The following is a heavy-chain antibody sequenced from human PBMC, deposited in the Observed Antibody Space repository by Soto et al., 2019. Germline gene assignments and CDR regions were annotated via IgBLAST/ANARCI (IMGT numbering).Heavy chain of an antibody. Sequence: PGGSLRLSCAVSGFTFSDYYMSWIRQAPGKGLEWVSYISSSGSTIYYADSVKGRFTISRDNAKNSLYLQMNSLRVEDTAVYYCARIKSGITIFGVVIPPLDYWGQGTLVTVSS. CDR1: GFTFSDYY. V-gene: IGHV3-11*01. CDR2: ISSSGSTI. D-gene: IGHD3-3*01. J-gene: IGHJ4*02. CDR3: ARIKSGITIFGVVIPPLDY.